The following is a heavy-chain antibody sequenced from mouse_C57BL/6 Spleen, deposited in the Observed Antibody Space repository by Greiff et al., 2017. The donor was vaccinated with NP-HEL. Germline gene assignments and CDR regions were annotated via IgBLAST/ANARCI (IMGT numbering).Heavy chain of an antibody. J-gene: IGHJ3*01. CDR2: IWGVGST. V-gene: IGHV2-6*01. CDR3: ARIDYDGFAY. D-gene: IGHD2-4*01. Sequence: VQRVESGPGLVAPSQSLSITCTVSGFSLTSYGVDWVRQSPGKGLEWLGVIWGVGSTNYNSALKSRLSISKDNSKSQVFLKMNSLQTDDTAMYSCARIDYDGFAYWGQGTLVTVSA. CDR1: GFSLTSYG.